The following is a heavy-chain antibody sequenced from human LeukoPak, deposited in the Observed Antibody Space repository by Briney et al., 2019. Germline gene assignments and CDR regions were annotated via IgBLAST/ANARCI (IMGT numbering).Heavy chain of an antibody. V-gene: IGHV3-48*01. J-gene: IGHJ6*03. Sequence: GGSLRLSCAASGFTFSSYSMYWVRQDPGKGLEGVSYISSSSSNIYYADSVKGRFTISRDNAKNSFYLQMNSLRAEDTALYYCARDRGGIGYYMDVWGKGTTVTVSS. CDR3: ARDRGGIGYYMDV. CDR2: ISSSSSNI. CDR1: GFTFSSYS. D-gene: IGHD3-16*02.